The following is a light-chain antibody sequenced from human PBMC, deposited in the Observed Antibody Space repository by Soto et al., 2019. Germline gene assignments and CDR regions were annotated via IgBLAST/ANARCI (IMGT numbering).Light chain of an antibody. J-gene: IGLJ2*01. CDR3: SSYGGSHNVL. V-gene: IGLV2-8*01. Sequence: QSALTQPSSASGSPGQSVTISCTGTSSDVGGYNYVSWYQQYPGKAPTLMIYEVSKRPSGVPDRFSGSKSGNTASLTVSGHQAEDEGDEYCSSYGGSHNVLFGGGTKLTVL. CDR2: EVS. CDR1: SSDVGGYNY.